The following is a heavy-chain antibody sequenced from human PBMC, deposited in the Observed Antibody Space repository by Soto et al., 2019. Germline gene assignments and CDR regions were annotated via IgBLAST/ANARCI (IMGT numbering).Heavy chain of an antibody. CDR1: GGSITTGDYY. CDR3: ARNIYGYFDY. V-gene: IGHV4-30-4*01. J-gene: IGHJ4*02. CDR2: IYSSGST. Sequence: QVQLQESGPGLVKPSQTLSLTCTVSGGSITTGDYYWSWIRQPPGKGLDWIGCIYSSGSTYYNPSSKRRVTKSAETSKNQFSLKLGSVTAADTAVYYCARNIYGYFDYWGQGTLVTVSS. D-gene: IGHD4-17*01.